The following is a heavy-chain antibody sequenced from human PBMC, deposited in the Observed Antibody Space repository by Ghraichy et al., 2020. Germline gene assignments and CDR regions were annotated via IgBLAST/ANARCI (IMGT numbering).Heavy chain of an antibody. V-gene: IGHV6-1*01. CDR3: ARDWGSAWPFDP. Sequence: SETLSLTCAISGDSVSSNSYAWNWIRLSPSRGLEWLGRTYYRSKWYNDYAVSVKGRITINPDTSKNQFSLELNSVTPEDTAVYYCARDWGSAWPFDPWGQGTSVTVSS. D-gene: IGHD6-19*01. CDR1: GDSVSSNSYA. J-gene: IGHJ5*01. CDR2: TYYRSKWYN.